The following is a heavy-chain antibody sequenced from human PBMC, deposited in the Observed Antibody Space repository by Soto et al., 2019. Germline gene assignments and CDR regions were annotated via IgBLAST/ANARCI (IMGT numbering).Heavy chain of an antibody. D-gene: IGHD6-13*01. CDR1: GFTFTSYW. Sequence: EVQLVESGGGLVQPGGSLRLSCAASGFTFTSYWMGWVRQAPGKGLEWVANIRQDGSEKYYVDSVKGRFTISRDNAKNSLYLQMNSLRAEDTAVYHCARAMSAMHIVAAYFDYWGQGTLVTVSS. J-gene: IGHJ4*02. V-gene: IGHV3-7*01. CDR2: IRQDGSEK. CDR3: ARAMSAMHIVAAYFDY.